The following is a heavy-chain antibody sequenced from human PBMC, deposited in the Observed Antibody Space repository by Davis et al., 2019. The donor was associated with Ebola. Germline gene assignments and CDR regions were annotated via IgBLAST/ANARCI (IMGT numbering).Heavy chain of an antibody. Sequence: ASVKVSCKVSGYTLSELSIHWVRQAPGKGLEWMGGFESEDGETTYAQEFQGRVTLTEDTSTDTAYMELSSLRSEDTVVYYCTSLQEGYRSGGSHYRGRWFDPWGQGTLVTVSS. J-gene: IGHJ5*02. CDR3: TSLQEGYRSGGSHYRGRWFDP. CDR2: FESEDGET. V-gene: IGHV1-24*01. CDR1: GYTLSELS. D-gene: IGHD2-15*01.